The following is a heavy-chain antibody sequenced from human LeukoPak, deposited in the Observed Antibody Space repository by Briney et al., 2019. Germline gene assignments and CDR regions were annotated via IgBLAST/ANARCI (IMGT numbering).Heavy chain of an antibody. CDR2: IGSSGSTI. Sequence: GGSLILSCAASGFTFRSYEMNWVRQAPGKGLEWVADIGSSGSTIKYADSVKGRFTISRDNAKNSLYLQMNSLRAEDTAVYYCARLARSLDLWGQGTLVTVSS. CDR1: GFTFRSYE. V-gene: IGHV3-48*03. D-gene: IGHD3/OR15-3a*01. CDR3: ARLARSLDL. J-gene: IGHJ4*02.